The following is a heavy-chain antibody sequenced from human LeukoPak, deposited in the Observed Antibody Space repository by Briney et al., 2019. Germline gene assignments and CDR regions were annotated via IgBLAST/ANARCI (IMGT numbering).Heavy chain of an antibody. CDR3: ARGGGYVLFSN. CDR2: MNPNSGNT. D-gene: IGHD5-12*01. V-gene: IGHV1-8*02. Sequence: ASVKVSCKASGYTFTGYYMHWVRQATGQGLEWMGWMNPNSGNTGYAQKFQGRVTMTRNTSISTAYMELSSLRSEDTAVYYCARGGGYVLFSNWGQGTLVTASS. J-gene: IGHJ4*02. CDR1: GYTFTGYY.